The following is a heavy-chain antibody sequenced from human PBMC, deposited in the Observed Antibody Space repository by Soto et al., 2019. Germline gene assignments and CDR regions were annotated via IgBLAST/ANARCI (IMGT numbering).Heavy chain of an antibody. Sequence: SVKVSCKASGGTFSSYAISWVRQAPGQGLEWMGGIIPIFGTANYAQKFQGRVTITADESTRTAYMELSSLRSEDTAVYYCARAGMSYEGSSGYTHPKTWNWFDPRGQGTLVTVSS. CDR3: ARAGMSYEGSSGYTHPKTWNWFDP. V-gene: IGHV1-69*13. CDR2: IIPIFGTA. CDR1: GGTFSSYA. D-gene: IGHD3-22*01. J-gene: IGHJ5*02.